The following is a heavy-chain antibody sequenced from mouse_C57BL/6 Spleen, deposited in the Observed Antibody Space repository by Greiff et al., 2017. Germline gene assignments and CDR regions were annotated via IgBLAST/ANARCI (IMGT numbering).Heavy chain of an antibody. CDR2: INPNNGGT. CDR3: ASGDYDYDWFAY. J-gene: IGHJ3*01. V-gene: IGHV1-22*01. Sequence: VQLKESGPELVKPGASVKMSCKASGYTFTDYNMHWVKQSHGKSLEWIGYINPNNGGTSYNQKFKGKATLTVNKSSSTAYMELRSLTSEDSAVYYCASGDYDYDWFAYWGQGTLVTVSA. D-gene: IGHD2-4*01. CDR1: GYTFTDYN.